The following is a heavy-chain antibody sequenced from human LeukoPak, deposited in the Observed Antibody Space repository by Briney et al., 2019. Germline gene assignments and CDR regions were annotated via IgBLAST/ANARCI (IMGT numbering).Heavy chain of an antibody. J-gene: IGHJ4*02. CDR2: IYHSGST. CDR3: ARAYCGGDCYFLDY. Sequence: SETLSLTCTVSGGSISSGGYYWSWIRQHPGKGLEWIGYIYHSGSTYYNPSLKSRVTISVDRSKNQFSLKLSSVTAADTAVYYCARAYCGGDCYFLDYWGQGTLVTVSS. V-gene: IGHV4-30-2*01. CDR1: GGSISSGGYY. D-gene: IGHD2-21*02.